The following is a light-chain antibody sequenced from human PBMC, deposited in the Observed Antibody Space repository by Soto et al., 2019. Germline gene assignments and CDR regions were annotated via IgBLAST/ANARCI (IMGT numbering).Light chain of an antibody. Sequence: DIQMTQSPFSLSASIGDTVTITCRATQTINNYLNWYQQKPGKAPNLLIYTAFNLQAGVPSRFSGSGSGTDFILTINNLQPEDFATYYCQQGSSIPFTFGRGTRLEMK. CDR3: QQGSSIPFT. CDR1: QTINNY. CDR2: TAF. J-gene: IGKJ5*01. V-gene: IGKV1-39*01.